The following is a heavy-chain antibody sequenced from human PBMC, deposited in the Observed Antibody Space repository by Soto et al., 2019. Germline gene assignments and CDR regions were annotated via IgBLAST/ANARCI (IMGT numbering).Heavy chain of an antibody. CDR3: ARERKVGATPLVDI. CDR2: ISSSSSYI. V-gene: IGHV3-21*01. Sequence: GGSLRLSCAASGFTFXSYSMNWVRQAPGKGLEWVSSISSSSSYIYYADSVKGRFTISRDNAKNSLYLQMNSLRAEDTAVYYCARERKVGATPLVDIWGQGTMVTVSS. CDR1: GFTFXSYS. J-gene: IGHJ3*02. D-gene: IGHD1-26*01.